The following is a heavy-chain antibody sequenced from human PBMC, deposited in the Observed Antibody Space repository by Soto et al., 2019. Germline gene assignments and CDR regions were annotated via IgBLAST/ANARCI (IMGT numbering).Heavy chain of an antibody. V-gene: IGHV1-8*02. D-gene: IGHD6-13*01. CDR2: MNPNTGNT. J-gene: IGHJ4*02. CDR1: GYSFTDYD. Sequence: QVQVEQYGAVVKKPGASVKVSCKASGYSFTDYDINWVRQAAGQGLEWMGWMNPNTGNTAYAQKCEGRLTLTRDTSISAAYMDLRSLTSEDTAVYYCARGLSSYSEYWDQGTLV. CDR3: ARGLSSYSEY.